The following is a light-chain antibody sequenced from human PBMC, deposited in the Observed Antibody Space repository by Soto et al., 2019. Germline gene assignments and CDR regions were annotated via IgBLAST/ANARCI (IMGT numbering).Light chain of an antibody. CDR3: QQYNNWPPLT. V-gene: IGKV3-15*01. J-gene: IGKJ4*01. CDR1: QSVSSN. CDR2: GAS. Sequence: EIVMTQSPATLSVSPGERATLSCRASQSVSSNLAWYQQKPGQAPRLLIYGASTRAPGIRARFSGSGSGTEFTLTISSLQSEDFAVYYCQQYNNWPPLTFGGGTKVEIK.